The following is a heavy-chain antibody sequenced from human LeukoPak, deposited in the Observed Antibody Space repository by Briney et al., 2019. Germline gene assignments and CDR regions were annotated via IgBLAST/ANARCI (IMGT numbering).Heavy chain of an antibody. Sequence: ASETLSLTCAVSGGSISSSNWWSWVRQPPGKGLEWIGEIYHSGSTYYNPSLKSRVTISVDTSKNQFSLKLSSVTAADTAVYYCARDPPGEGGDYWGQGTLVTVSS. CDR2: IYHSGST. V-gene: IGHV4-4*02. CDR3: ARDPPGEGGDY. J-gene: IGHJ4*02. CDR1: GGSISSSNW. D-gene: IGHD1-26*01.